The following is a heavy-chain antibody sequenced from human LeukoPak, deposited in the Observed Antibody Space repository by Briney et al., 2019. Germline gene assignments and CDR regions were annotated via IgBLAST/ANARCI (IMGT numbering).Heavy chain of an antibody. D-gene: IGHD1-26*01. Sequence: GASVKVSCKASGYTFTSYSINWVQQAPGQGLEWMGWISAYNGNTKYAQKVQGRVTMTTDTSTSTAYMELRSLRSDDTAVYYCARGLGGSGSYFLTFDYWGQGTLVTVSS. CDR1: GYTFTSYS. CDR3: ARGLGGSGSYFLTFDY. CDR2: ISAYNGNT. V-gene: IGHV1-18*01. J-gene: IGHJ4*02.